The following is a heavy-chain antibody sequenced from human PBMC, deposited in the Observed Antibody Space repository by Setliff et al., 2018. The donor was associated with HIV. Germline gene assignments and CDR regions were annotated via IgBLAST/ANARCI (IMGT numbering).Heavy chain of an antibody. J-gene: IGHJ6*03. CDR3: ASEAWTSYRSSSGYYYYYMDV. V-gene: IGHV4-61*01. D-gene: IGHD6-6*01. CDR1: GDSVSSASYY. Sequence: NPSETLSLTCTVSGDSVSSASYYWSWIRQPPGKGLEWIGYIYYSGTTKYNPSLKSRVTISVDTSKNQFSLKLSSVTAADTAVYYCASEAWTSYRSSSGYYYYYMDVWGKGTTVTVS. CDR2: IYYSGTT.